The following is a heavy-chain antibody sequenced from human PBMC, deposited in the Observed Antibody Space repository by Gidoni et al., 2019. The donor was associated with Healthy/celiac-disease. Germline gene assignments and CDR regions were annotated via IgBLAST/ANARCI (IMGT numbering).Heavy chain of an antibody. CDR1: GLTFSSYA. D-gene: IGHD3-9*01. CDR3: AKGYYDILTGYSRFDP. Sequence: EVQLLESGGGLVQPGGSLRLSCAASGLTFSSYAMSWVRPAPGKGLEWVSAISGSGGSTYYADSVKGRFTISRDNSKNTLYLQMNSLRAEDTAVYYCAKGYYDILTGYSRFDPWGQGTLVTVSS. J-gene: IGHJ5*02. CDR2: ISGSGGST. V-gene: IGHV3-23*01.